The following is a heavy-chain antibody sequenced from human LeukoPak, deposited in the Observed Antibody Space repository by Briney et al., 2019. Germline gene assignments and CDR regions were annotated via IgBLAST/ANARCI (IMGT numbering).Heavy chain of an antibody. CDR3: ARGIYSYSTPFDY. V-gene: IGHV1-2*02. CDR2: INPNSGAT. Sequence: ASVKVSCKASGYIFSGYYMHWVRQAPGQGLEWMAWINPNSGATNYAQKIQGRVTMTRDRTISTVYMWLSSLGSDDTAVYYCARGIYSYSTPFDYWGQGTLVTVSS. CDR1: GYIFSGYY. D-gene: IGHD2/OR15-2a*01. J-gene: IGHJ4*02.